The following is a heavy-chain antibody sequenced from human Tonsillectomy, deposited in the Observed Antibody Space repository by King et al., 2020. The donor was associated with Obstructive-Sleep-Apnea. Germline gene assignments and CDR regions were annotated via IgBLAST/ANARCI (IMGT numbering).Heavy chain of an antibody. CDR2: ISYDGSNK. V-gene: IGHV3-30-3*01. Sequence: MHWVRQAPGKGLEWVAVISYDGSNKYYADSGKARFTISRDSSKNTLYLQMTSLRTEDTAVYYCARAMLPYDSSGYYCAFAIWGKGTMVTVS. D-gene: IGHD3-22*01. J-gene: IGHJ3*02. CDR3: ARAMLPYDSSGYYCAFAI.